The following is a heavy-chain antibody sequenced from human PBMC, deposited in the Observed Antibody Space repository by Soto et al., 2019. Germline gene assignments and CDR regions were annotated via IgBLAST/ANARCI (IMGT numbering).Heavy chain of an antibody. V-gene: IGHV1-69*13. CDR1: GGTFSSYA. Sequence: ASVKVSCKASGGTFSSYAISWVRQAPGQGLEWMGGIIPIFGTANYAQKFQGRVTITADESTSTAYMDLSGLRPDDTAVYYCARDGFQYGTNYFDFWGQGTLVTVSS. D-gene: IGHD3-10*01. J-gene: IGHJ4*02. CDR3: ARDGFQYGTNYFDF. CDR2: IIPIFGTA.